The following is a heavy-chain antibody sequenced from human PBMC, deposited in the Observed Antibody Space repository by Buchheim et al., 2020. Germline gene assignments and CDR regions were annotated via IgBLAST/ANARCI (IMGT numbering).Heavy chain of an antibody. CDR3: EKGPGSRIQLWYSY. J-gene: IGHJ4*02. Sequence: EVQLLESGGGLVQPGGSLRLSCAASGFTFSSYAMSWVRQAPGKGLEWVSAVSGSGGSTYYADSVKGRVTISRDNSKNQLSLQMNSLRAEDTAVYYCEKGPGSRIQLWYSYWGQGTL. CDR2: VSGSGGST. CDR1: GFTFSSYA. V-gene: IGHV3-23*01. D-gene: IGHD5-18*01.